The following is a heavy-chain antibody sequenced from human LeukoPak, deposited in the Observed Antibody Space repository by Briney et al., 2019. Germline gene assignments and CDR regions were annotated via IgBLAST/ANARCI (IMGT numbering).Heavy chain of an antibody. CDR3: ARVRDILTGYYPYYFDY. CDR2: IYYSGST. CDR1: GGSISSYY. V-gene: IGHV4-59*01. D-gene: IGHD3-9*01. J-gene: IGHJ4*02. Sequence: SETLSLTCTVSGGSISSYYWSWIRQPPGKGLEWIGYIYYSGSTNYNPSLKSRVTISVDTSKNQFSLKLSSVTAADTAVYYCARVRDILTGYYPYYFDYWGQRTLVTVSS.